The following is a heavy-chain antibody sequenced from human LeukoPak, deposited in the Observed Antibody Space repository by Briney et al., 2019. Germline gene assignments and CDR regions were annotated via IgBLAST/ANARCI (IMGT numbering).Heavy chain of an antibody. CDR1: GGSISSYY. V-gene: IGHV4-59*08. Sequence: SETLSLTCTVSGGSISSYYWSWIRQPPGKGLEWIGYIYYSGSTNYNPSLKSRVTISVDTSKNQFSLKLSSVTAADTAVYYCARQSRYYGSGSGMDVWGQGTTVTVSS. J-gene: IGHJ6*02. D-gene: IGHD3-10*01. CDR3: ARQSRYYGSGSGMDV. CDR2: IYYSGST.